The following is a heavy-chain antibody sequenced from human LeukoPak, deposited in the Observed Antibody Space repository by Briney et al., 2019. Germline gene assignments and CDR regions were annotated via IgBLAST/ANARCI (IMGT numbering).Heavy chain of an antibody. V-gene: IGHV1-2*02. CDR3: ARGRITIFGVVINPFDY. Sequence: SCXXSXYXFTGYXXHWVXQAPGXXXXXXXWXNPNSGGTNYAQKFQGRVTMTRDTSISTTYMELSRLRSDDTAVYYCARGRITIFGVVINPFDYWGQGTLVTVSS. J-gene: IGHJ4*02. CDR1: XYXFTGYX. D-gene: IGHD3-3*01. CDR2: XNPNSGGT.